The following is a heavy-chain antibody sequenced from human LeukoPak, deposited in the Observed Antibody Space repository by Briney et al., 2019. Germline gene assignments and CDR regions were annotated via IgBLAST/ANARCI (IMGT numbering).Heavy chain of an antibody. D-gene: IGHD6-6*01. CDR3: AKDRYSTSSCFDY. V-gene: IGHV3-9*03. J-gene: IGHJ4*02. CDR1: GFTFDDYA. Sequence: PGRSLRLSCAASGFTFDDYAMHWVRQAPGKGLEWVSGISWNSGSVDYADSVEGRFTISRDNAKNSLYLQMNSLRAEDMALYFCAKDRYSTSSCFDYWGQGTLVTVSS. CDR2: ISWNSGSV.